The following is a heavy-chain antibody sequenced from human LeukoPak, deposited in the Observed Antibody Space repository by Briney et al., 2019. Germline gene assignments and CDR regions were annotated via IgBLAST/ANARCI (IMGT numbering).Heavy chain of an antibody. D-gene: IGHD3-22*01. CDR2: ISAYNGNT. CDR3: ARRLTDSSGYYPYYYYGMDV. J-gene: IGHJ6*02. CDR1: GYTFTSYG. Sequence: ASVKVSCKASGYTFTSYGISWVRQAPGQGLEWMGWISAYNGNTNYAQKLQGRVTMTIDTPTHTAYMELRSLGSDDTAVYYCARRLTDSSGYYPYYYYGMDVWGQGSTVTVSS. V-gene: IGHV1-18*01.